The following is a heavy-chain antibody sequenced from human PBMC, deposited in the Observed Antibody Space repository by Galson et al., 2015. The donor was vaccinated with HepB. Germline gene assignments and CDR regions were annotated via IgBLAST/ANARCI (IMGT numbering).Heavy chain of an antibody. J-gene: IGHJ4*02. CDR1: GYTFTSYG. D-gene: IGHD3-16*01. CDR3: ARIEGGFGNY. V-gene: IGHV1-18*01. CDR2: ISAYNGKT. Sequence: SVKVSCKASGYTFTSYGISWVRQAPGQGLEWMGWISAYNGKTNHAQKFQGRVTMTTDTSTSTAYMELRSLRSDDTAVYYCARIEGGFGNYWGQGTLVTVSS.